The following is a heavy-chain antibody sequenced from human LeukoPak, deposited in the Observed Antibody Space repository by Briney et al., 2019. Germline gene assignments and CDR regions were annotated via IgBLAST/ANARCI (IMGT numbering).Heavy chain of an antibody. CDR1: GGTFSSYA. J-gene: IGHJ5*02. CDR3: AKESVQWFGSKTVNWFDP. D-gene: IGHD3-10*01. Sequence: SVKVSCKASGGTFSSYAISWVRQAPGQGLEWMGRIIPILGIANYAQKFQGRVTITADKSTSTAYMELSSLRPEDTAGDYCAKESVQWFGSKTVNWFDPWGQGTLVTVSS. CDR2: IIPILGIA. V-gene: IGHV1-69*04.